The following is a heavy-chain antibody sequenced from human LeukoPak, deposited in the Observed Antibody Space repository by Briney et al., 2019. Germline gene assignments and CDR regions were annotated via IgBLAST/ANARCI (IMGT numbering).Heavy chain of an antibody. CDR2: IYPGDSDT. J-gene: IGHJ5*02. CDR3: ARTLAAANWFDP. D-gene: IGHD6-13*01. V-gene: IGHV5-51*01. Sequence: GESLKISCKGSGYTFTTQWIGWVRQMPGKGLEWMGIIYPGDSDTRYSPSFQGQVTISADKSISTAYLQWSSLKASDTAMYYCARTLAAANWFDPWGQGTLVTVSS. CDR1: GYTFTTQW.